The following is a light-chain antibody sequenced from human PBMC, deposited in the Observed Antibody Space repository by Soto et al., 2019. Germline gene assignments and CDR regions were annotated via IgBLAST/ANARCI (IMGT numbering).Light chain of an antibody. CDR1: SSDVGGYNY. Sequence: QSVLTQPASVSGSPGQSITISCTGTSSDVGGYNYVSWYQQPPGKAPKLMIYEVNNRPSGVSNRFSGSKSGNTASLTICGLQAEDEADYYCSSYTSSSTLCVFGTGTKVTVL. J-gene: IGLJ1*01. V-gene: IGLV2-14*01. CDR3: SSYTSSSTLCV. CDR2: EVN.